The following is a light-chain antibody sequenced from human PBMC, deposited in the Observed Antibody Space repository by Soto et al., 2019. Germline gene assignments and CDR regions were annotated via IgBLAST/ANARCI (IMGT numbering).Light chain of an antibody. V-gene: IGLV2-14*01. CDR1: SSDVGGYNY. CDR3: SSYTSSSTVV. Sequence: QSVLTQPASVSGSPRQSITISCTGTSSDVGGYNYVSWYQQHPGKAPKLMIYEVSNRPSGVSNRFSGSKSGNTASLTITGHQAEDEADYSCSSYTSSSTVVFGGGTKVTVL. CDR2: EVS. J-gene: IGLJ2*01.